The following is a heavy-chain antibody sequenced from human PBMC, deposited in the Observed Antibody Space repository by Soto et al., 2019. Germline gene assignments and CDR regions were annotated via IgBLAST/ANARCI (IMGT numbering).Heavy chain of an antibody. Sequence: GGSLRLSCAASGFLFSSYTMNWVRQVPGKGLEWVSSIRPSSHYMYYADSVKGRFTISRDNARNSLYLQMNSLRAEDTAVYYCAREGGYCTTASCYDYGMDVWGPAPKGTVSS. CDR1: GFLFSSYT. CDR2: IRPSSHYM. V-gene: IGHV3-21*01. CDR3: AREGGYCTTASCYDYGMDV. J-gene: IGHJ6*02. D-gene: IGHD2-2*01.